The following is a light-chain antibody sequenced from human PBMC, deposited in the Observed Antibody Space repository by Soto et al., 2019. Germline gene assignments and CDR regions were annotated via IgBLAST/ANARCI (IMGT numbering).Light chain of an antibody. J-gene: IGKJ1*01. CDR2: GTS. Sequence: EILLTQSPGTMSFSPGDRATLSCRASQRLRSDYFAWYQQRSGQLPRLLIYGTSIRATGIPDRFSGSGSGTDFTLTIARLEAEDFAVYYCQQYSSAPAWTFGQGNKVEV. CDR3: QQYSSAPAWT. V-gene: IGKV3-20*01. CDR1: QRLRSDY.